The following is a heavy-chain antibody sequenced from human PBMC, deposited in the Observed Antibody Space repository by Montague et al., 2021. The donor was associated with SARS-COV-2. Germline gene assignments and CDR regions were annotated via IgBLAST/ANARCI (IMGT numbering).Heavy chain of an antibody. D-gene: IGHD6-19*01. Sequence: SETLSLTCTVSGESISSDRCYWGWIRQPPGKGLEWIASINYSGDTYYNPSLKSRVTISIDTSRHQFSLKLNSVTAADTAVYYCARPGSTSGWFYFDDWGHGTLATVSS. CDR3: ARPGSTSGWFYFDD. V-gene: IGHV4-39*01. CDR1: GESISSDRCY. J-gene: IGHJ4*01. CDR2: INYSGDT.